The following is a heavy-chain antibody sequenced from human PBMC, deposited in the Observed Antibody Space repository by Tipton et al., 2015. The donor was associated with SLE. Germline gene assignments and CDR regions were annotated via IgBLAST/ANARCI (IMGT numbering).Heavy chain of an antibody. V-gene: IGHV4-34*01. Sequence: TLSLTCAVYGGSFSGYYWNWIRQPPGKGLEWIGEISHSGSTNYNPSLKSRVTISVDTSGNQFSLKLSSVTAADTAVYYCARRRNFGVITMIPGFDYWGQGTLVTVSS. CDR1: GGSFSGYY. J-gene: IGHJ4*02. CDR2: ISHSGST. D-gene: IGHD3-22*01. CDR3: ARRRNFGVITMIPGFDY.